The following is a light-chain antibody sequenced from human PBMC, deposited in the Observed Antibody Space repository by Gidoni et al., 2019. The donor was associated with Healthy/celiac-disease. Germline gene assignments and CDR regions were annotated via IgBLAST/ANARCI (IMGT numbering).Light chain of an antibody. CDR3: QSYDSSLSGWV. J-gene: IGLJ3*02. CDR2: GNS. Sequence: QSVLTPPPSVSGAPGQRVTLSCTGSSSNIGAGYDVHWYQQLPGTAPKLLIYGNSNRPSGVPDRFSGSKSGTSASLAITGLQAEDEADYYCQSYDSSLSGWVFGGGTKLTVL. CDR1: SSNIGAGYD. V-gene: IGLV1-40*01.